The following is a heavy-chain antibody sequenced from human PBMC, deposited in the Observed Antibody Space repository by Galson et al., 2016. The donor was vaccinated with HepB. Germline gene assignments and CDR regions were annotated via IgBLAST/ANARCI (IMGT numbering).Heavy chain of an antibody. Sequence: SLRLSCAASGFTFDDYAMHWVRQAPGKGLEWVSGISWNSGSIGYADSVKGRFTISRDNAKNSLYLQVNNLRAEDTALYYCAKGIWFAEVICPVDYWGQGTLVTVSS. D-gene: IGHD3-10*01. J-gene: IGHJ4*02. CDR2: ISWNSGSI. V-gene: IGHV3-9*01. CDR3: AKGIWFAEVICPVDY. CDR1: GFTFDDYA.